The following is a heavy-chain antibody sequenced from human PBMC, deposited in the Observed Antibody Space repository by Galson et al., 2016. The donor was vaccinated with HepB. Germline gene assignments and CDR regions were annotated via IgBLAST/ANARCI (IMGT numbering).Heavy chain of an antibody. CDR2: IDPDGGNT. D-gene: IGHD6-13*01. J-gene: IGHJ5*02. Sequence: SLRLSCAASGFTFSTYWMHWVRQPPGKGPVWVSRIDPDGGNTEYAESVKGRFTISSDNAKNTLYLQMNSLRAEDTAVYYCARDWYSSPGSWGQGTLVTVSS. V-gene: IGHV3-74*01. CDR1: GFTFSTYW. CDR3: ARDWYSSPGS.